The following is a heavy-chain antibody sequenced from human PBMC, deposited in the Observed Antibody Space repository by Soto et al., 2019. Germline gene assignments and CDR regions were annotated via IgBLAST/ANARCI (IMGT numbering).Heavy chain of an antibody. CDR3: AKPRDGDYYYGMDV. CDR2: ISGSGGST. J-gene: IGHJ6*02. V-gene: IGHV3-23*01. CDR1: GFTFSSYA. Sequence: EVQLLESGGGLVQPGGSLRLSCAASGFTFSSYAMSWVRQAPGKGLEWVSAISGSGGSTYYADSVKGRFTISRDNSKNTLYLQMNSLRADDTAVYYCAKPRDGDYYYGMDVWGQGTTVTVSS. D-gene: IGHD3-10*01.